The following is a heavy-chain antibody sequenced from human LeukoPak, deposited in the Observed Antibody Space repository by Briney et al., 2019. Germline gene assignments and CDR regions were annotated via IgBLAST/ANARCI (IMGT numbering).Heavy chain of an antibody. CDR3: ARSLPRPYSSSWYYFDY. V-gene: IGHV1-8*01. CDR2: MNPNSGNT. J-gene: IGHJ4*02. Sequence: ASVKVSCKASGYTFTSYDINWVRQATGQGLEWMGWMNPNSGNTGYAQKFQGRVTMTRNTSISTAYMELSSLRSEDTAVYYCARSLPRPYSSSWYYFDYWDQGTLVTVSS. CDR1: GYTFTSYD. D-gene: IGHD6-13*01.